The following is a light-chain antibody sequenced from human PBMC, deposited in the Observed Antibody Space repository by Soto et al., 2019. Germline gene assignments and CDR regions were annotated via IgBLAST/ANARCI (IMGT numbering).Light chain of an antibody. CDR3: QQYNGYSRT. CDR2: DAS. V-gene: IGKV1-5*01. Sequence: DIQVTQSPSTLSASVGDRVTVTCRASQSISNRLAWYQQKPGKAPKVLIYDASNLESGVPSRFSGSGSGTEFTLTISSMQPDDFATFYCQQYNGYSRTFGQGTKVDIK. CDR1: QSISNR. J-gene: IGKJ1*01.